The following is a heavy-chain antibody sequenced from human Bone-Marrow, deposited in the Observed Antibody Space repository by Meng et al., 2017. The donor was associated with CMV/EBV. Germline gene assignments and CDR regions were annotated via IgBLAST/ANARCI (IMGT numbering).Heavy chain of an antibody. CDR2: ISGSGGTI. CDR1: AFTFSTYA. Sequence: GGSLRLSCAASAFTFSTYAMNWVRQAPGKGLEWVATISGSGGTIYYAGSVKGRFTISRDNSKNTVYLQMSSLTAEDTAVYYCAKDLGDYDISGCYRDYCGMDVWGQGTTVTGSS. CDR3: AKDLGDYDISGCYRDYCGMDV. J-gene: IGHJ6*01. V-gene: IGHV3-23*01. D-gene: IGHD3-22*01.